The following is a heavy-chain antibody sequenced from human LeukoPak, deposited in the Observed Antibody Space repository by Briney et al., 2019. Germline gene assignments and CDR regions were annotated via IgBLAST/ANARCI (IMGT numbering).Heavy chain of an antibody. CDR2: IYTSGST. J-gene: IGHJ2*01. V-gene: IGHV4-61*02. CDR1: GGSISSGSYY. Sequence: SETLSLTCTVSGGSISSGSYYWSWIRQPAGTGLEWIGRIYTSGSTTYSPSLKSRVTILVDTSKNQFSLKLTSVTAADTAVYYRARGLNWDSFDLWGRGTLVTVSS. CDR3: ARGLNWDSFDL. D-gene: IGHD1-7*01.